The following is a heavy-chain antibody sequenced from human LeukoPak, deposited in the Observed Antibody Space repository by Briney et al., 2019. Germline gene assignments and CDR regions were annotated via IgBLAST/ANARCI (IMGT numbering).Heavy chain of an antibody. CDR3: ARAPSDSSGYIEYYFDY. J-gene: IGHJ4*02. D-gene: IGHD3-22*01. V-gene: IGHV3-7*04. CDR1: GFTFSSYW. Sequence: PGGSLRLSCAASGFTFSSYWMSWVRQAPGKGLEWVANIKQDGSEKYYVDSVKGRFTISRDNAKNSLYLQMNSLRAEDTAVYYCARAPSDSSGYIEYYFDYWGQGTLVTVSS. CDR2: IKQDGSEK.